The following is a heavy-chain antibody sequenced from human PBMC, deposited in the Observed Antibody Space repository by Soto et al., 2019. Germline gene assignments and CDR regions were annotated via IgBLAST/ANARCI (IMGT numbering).Heavy chain of an antibody. CDR2: ISGSGFPT. V-gene: IGHV3-23*01. J-gene: IGHJ4*02. D-gene: IGHD2-2*01. CDR3: ASPRYCFSPSCTLGY. CDR1: GFSFSSYA. Sequence: GGSLRLSCAASGFSFSSYAMSWVRQAPGKGLEWVSGISGSGFPTYYGDSVKGRFTISRDNSKNTLYLQMNSLRAEDTAVYYCASPRYCFSPSCTLGYWGQGTLVTVSS.